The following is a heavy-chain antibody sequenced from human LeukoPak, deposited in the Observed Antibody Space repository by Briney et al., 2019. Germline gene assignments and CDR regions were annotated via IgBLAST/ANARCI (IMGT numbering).Heavy chain of an antibody. V-gene: IGHV4-39*01. CDR3: ARLYDFWSGPVGWFDP. CDR2: IYYSGST. D-gene: IGHD3-3*01. J-gene: IGHJ5*02. Sequence: SETLSLTCTVSGGSISSSSYYWGWIRQPPGKGLEWIGSIYYSGSTYYNPSLKSRVTISVDTSKNQFSLKLSSVTAADTAVYYCARLYDFWSGPVGWFDPWGQGTLVTVSS. CDR1: GGSISSSSYY.